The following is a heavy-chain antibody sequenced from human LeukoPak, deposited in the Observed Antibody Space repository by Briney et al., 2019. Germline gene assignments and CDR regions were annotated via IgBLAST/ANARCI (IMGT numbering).Heavy chain of an antibody. D-gene: IGHD4-17*01. V-gene: IGHV4-31*11. CDR1: GGSFSGYY. Sequence: SETLSLTCAVYGGSFSGYYWSWIRQHPGKGLEWIGYIYYSGSTYYNPSLKSRVTISVDTSKNQFSLKLSSVTAADTAVYYCARGADYGDNWFDPWGQGTLVTVSS. CDR2: IYYSGST. J-gene: IGHJ5*02. CDR3: ARGADYGDNWFDP.